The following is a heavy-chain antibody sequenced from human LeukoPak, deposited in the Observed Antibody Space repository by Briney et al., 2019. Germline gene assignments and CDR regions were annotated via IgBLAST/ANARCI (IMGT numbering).Heavy chain of an antibody. CDR1: GFTFGDYS. D-gene: IGHD6-13*01. CDR3: ASSIAAAGNYFDY. J-gene: IGHJ4*02. V-gene: IGHV3-21*01. CDR2: ISSSSSYI. Sequence: GGSLRLSCTASGFTFGDYSMSWVRQAPGKGLEWVSSISSSSSYIYYADSVKGRFTISRDNAKNSLYLQMNSLRAEDTAVYYCASSIAAAGNYFDYWGQGTLVTVSS.